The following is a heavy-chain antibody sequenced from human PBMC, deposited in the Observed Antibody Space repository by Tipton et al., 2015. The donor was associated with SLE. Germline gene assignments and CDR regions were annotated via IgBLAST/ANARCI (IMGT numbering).Heavy chain of an antibody. J-gene: IGHJ6*03. D-gene: IGHD3-3*01. Sequence: TLSLTCAVYGGSFSGYYWNWIRQPPGKGLEWIGEINHSGSTNYNPSLKSRVTISLDTSKNQFSLRLSSVTAADTAVYYCARGVREYYDFWSGHLGGDYYYYKDVWGKGTTVTVSS. CDR3: ARGVREYYDFWSGHLGGDYYYYKDV. CDR1: GGSFSGYY. CDR2: INHSGST. V-gene: IGHV4-34*01.